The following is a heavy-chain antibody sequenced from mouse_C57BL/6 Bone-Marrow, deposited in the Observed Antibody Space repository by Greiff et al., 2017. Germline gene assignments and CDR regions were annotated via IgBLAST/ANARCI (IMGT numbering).Heavy chain of an antibody. CDR2: IYPGGGST. CDR1: GYTFTSYW. CDR3: ARFNWDCDY. D-gene: IGHD4-1*02. V-gene: IGHV1-55*01. Sequence: VQLQQSGAVLVKPGASVKMSCKASGYTFTSYWITWVKQRPGQGLEWIGDIYPGGGSTDYNEKFKSKATLTVDTSSSTAYMQLSSLTSEDAAVYYCARFNWDCDYWGQGNTLTVSA. J-gene: IGHJ2*01.